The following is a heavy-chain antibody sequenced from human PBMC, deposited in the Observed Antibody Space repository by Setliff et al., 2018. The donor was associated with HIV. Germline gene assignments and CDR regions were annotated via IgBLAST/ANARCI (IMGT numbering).Heavy chain of an antibody. CDR1: GYSVSSGYY. Sequence: SETLSLTCIVSGYSVSSGYYWGWIRQPPGKGLQWIGAMYDSETTYYNPSLKSRVTMSVDASRNRFSLKLSSVTAADTAIYYCARFHPYDYDSNYYGYYFDYWGQGTLVTVSS. V-gene: IGHV4-38-2*02. J-gene: IGHJ4*02. CDR2: MYDSETT. CDR3: ARFHPYDYDSNYYGYYFDY. D-gene: IGHD3-22*01.